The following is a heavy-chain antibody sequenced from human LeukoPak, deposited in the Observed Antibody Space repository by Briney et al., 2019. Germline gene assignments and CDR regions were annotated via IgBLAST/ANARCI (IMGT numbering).Heavy chain of an antibody. CDR2: IYYSGST. D-gene: IGHD4-17*01. CDR1: GGSISIGGYY. CDR3: AREAYGDYVDY. J-gene: IGHJ4*02. V-gene: IGHV4-31*03. Sequence: SETLSLTCTVCGGSISIGGYYWSWIRQHPGKGLEWIGYIYYSGSTYYNPSLKSRVTISVDTSKNQFSLKLSSVTAADTAVYYCAREAYGDYVDYWGQGTLVTVSS.